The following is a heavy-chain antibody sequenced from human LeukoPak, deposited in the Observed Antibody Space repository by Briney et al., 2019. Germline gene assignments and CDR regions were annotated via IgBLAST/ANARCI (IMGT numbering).Heavy chain of an antibody. CDR1: GFTFSSYA. Sequence: GGSLRLSCAASGFTFSSYAMSWVRQAPGKGLEWVSAISGSGGSTYYADSVKGRFTISRDNSKNTLYLQMNSLRAEDTAVYYCAKADDFWSGYYYYYGMDVWGQGTTVTVSS. J-gene: IGHJ6*02. CDR2: ISGSGGST. V-gene: IGHV3-23*01. D-gene: IGHD3-3*01. CDR3: AKADDFWSGYYYYYGMDV.